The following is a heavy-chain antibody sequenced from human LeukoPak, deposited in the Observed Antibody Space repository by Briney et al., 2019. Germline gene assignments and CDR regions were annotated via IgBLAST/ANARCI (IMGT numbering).Heavy chain of an antibody. V-gene: IGHV3-30*18. Sequence: GGSLRLSCAASGFTFSSYSMNWVRQAPGKGLEWVAVISYDGSNKYYADSVKGRFTISRDNSKNTLYLQMNSLRAEDTAVYYCAKDAYYGSGSYYRGADYWGQGTLVTVSS. CDR1: GFTFSSYS. CDR2: ISYDGSNK. J-gene: IGHJ4*02. CDR3: AKDAYYGSGSYYRGADY. D-gene: IGHD3-10*01.